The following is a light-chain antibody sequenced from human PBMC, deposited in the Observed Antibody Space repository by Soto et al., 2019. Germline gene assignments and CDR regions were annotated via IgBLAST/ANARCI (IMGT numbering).Light chain of an antibody. J-gene: IGKJ5*01. V-gene: IGKV3-11*01. CDR1: QNVGPF. Sequence: EIVLTQSPATLSLSPGDRATLSCRASQNVGPFLAWYQQRPGQVPRLLIYDASNRATGIPARFSGSGSGTDFTLTISGLEPEDFGLYYCQQRSDWPPITFGQGTRLDIK. CDR2: DAS. CDR3: QQRSDWPPIT.